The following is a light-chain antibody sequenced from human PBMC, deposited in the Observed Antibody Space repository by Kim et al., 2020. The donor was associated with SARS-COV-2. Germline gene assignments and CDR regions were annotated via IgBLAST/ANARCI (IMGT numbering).Light chain of an antibody. CDR2: YDS. J-gene: IGLJ3*02. Sequence: SYELTQPPSVSVAPGETARITCGGNNIGSKSVHWYQQKPGQAPVLVIYYDSDRPSGIPERFSGSNSGNTATLTISRVEAGDEADYYCQVWHTSSDQGVFG. V-gene: IGLV3-21*04. CDR3: QVWHTSSDQGV. CDR1: NIGSKS.